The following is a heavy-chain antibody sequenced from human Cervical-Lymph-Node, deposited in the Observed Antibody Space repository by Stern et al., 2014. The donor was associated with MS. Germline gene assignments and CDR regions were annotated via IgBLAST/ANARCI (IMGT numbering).Heavy chain of an antibody. CDR3: ARGYGGNPIDY. CDR1: GGSISSYY. J-gene: IGHJ4*02. D-gene: IGHD4-23*01. Sequence: QLQLQESGPGLVKPSETLSLTCTVSGGSISSYYWSWIRQPPGQGLEWIGYIYYSESTNYNPSLKSRVTISVDTSKNQFSLKLSSVTAADTAVYYCARGYGGNPIDYWGQGTLVTVSS. V-gene: IGHV4-59*01. CDR2: IYYSEST.